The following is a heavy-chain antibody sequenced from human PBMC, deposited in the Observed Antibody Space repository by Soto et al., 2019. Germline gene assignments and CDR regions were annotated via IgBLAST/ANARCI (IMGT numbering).Heavy chain of an antibody. V-gene: IGHV4-38-2*01. CDR2: TYYGASS. D-gene: IGHD6-13*01. Sequence: SETLSLTCAVSGYSISSGYYWGWIRQPPGKGLEWLGTTYYGASSYYNPSLRSRITILLDASTNQLSLKLSSVTAADTAVYFWVRGAGRASWYETDSWGQGILVTVSS. CDR3: VRGAGRASWYETDS. J-gene: IGHJ4*02. CDR1: GYSISSGYY.